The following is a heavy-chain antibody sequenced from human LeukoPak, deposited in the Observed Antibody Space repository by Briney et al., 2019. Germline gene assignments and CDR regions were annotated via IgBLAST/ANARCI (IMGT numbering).Heavy chain of an antibody. CDR1: GGSISSSNW. CDR3: ARAIANYDYVWGSYPFDY. CDR2: IYQSGST. V-gene: IGHV4-4*02. Sequence: SGTLSLTCAVSGGSISSSNWWSWVRQPPGKGLEWIGEIYQSGSTNYNPSLKSRVTISVDTSKNQFSLKLSSVTAADTAVYYCARAIANYDYVWGSYPFDYWGQGTLVTVSS. J-gene: IGHJ4*02. D-gene: IGHD3-16*02.